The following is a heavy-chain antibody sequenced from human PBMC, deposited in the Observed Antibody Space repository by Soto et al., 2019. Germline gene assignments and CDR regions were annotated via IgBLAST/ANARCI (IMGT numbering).Heavy chain of an antibody. V-gene: IGHV4-59*01. CDR1: GGSISSYY. CDR3: ARIGVATMFWAYYMDV. Sequence: SETLSLTCTVSGGSISSYYWSWIRQPPGKGLEWIGYIYYSGSTNYNPSLKSRVTISVDTSKNQFSLKLSSVTAADTAVYYCARIGVATMFWAYYMDVWGKGTTVTVSS. J-gene: IGHJ6*03. CDR2: IYYSGST. D-gene: IGHD5-12*01.